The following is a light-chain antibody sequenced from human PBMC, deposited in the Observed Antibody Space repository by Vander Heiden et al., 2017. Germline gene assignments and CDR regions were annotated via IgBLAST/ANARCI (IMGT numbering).Light chain of an antibody. J-gene: IGKJ2*02. CDR1: QSVLYSSNNKNY. CDR2: WAS. V-gene: IGKV4-1*01. CDR3: QQYYSTPWT. Sequence: NCKSSQSVLYSSNNKNYLAWYQQKPGQPPKLLIYWASTREAGVPDRFSGSGSGTDFTLTSSSLQAEDVAVYYCQQYYSTPWTFGPGTKLEIK.